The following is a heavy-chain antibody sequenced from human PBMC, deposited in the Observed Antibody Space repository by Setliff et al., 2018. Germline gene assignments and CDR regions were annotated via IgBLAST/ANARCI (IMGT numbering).Heavy chain of an antibody. Sequence: SETLSLTCAVSKVSVGDGFYWAWIRQSPQMGLEWIGDVYHTGTTYYNPSLKSRVTMSIDTSKNQFSLKLNSVTAADMAVYYCAREQWLDPPGYYYMDVWAKGTTVTVSS. CDR1: KVSVGDGFY. CDR2: VYHTGTT. D-gene: IGHD6-19*01. J-gene: IGHJ6*03. V-gene: IGHV4-38-2*02. CDR3: AREQWLDPPGYYYMDV.